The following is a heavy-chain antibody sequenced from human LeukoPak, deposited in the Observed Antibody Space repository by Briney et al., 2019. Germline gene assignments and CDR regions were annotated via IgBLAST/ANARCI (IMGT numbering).Heavy chain of an antibody. V-gene: IGHV3-23*01. D-gene: IGHD6-13*01. J-gene: IGHJ4*02. CDR3: TKGSPLYSSSWPFDY. CDR2: ISGSGGTT. Sequence: GGSLRLSCAASGFTFSNYAMSWVRQAPGKGLEWASTISGSGGTTYYADSVKGRFTISRDNSMNTLYLQMNSLRAEDTAVYYCTKGSPLYSSSWPFDYWGQGILVTVSS. CDR1: GFTFSNYA.